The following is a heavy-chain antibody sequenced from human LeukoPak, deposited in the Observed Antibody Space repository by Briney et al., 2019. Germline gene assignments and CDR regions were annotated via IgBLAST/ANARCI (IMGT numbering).Heavy chain of an antibody. CDR1: GASISSSSSY. Sequence: SETLSLTCTVSGASISSSSSYWGWIRQPPGKGLEWLGNIYSRGNTYYKPSLRSRVTISIDTSKNQFSLRLPSVTAADTAVYYCARPACSSTSCYAFDIWGQGTMVTVSS. V-gene: IGHV4-39*07. J-gene: IGHJ3*02. CDR3: ARPACSSTSCYAFDI. CDR2: IYSRGNT. D-gene: IGHD2-2*01.